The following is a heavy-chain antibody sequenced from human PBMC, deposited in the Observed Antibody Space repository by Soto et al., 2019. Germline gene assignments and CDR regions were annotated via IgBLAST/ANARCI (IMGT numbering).Heavy chain of an antibody. V-gene: IGHV1-18*04. Sequence: ASVKVSCKASGYTFITYAINWVRQAPGQGLEWMGWISAYSGSTNYAQKFQGRVTMTRDTSTSTVYMELSSLRSEDTAVYYCARDWVRGYSYGYYYYYGMVVWGQGTTVTVSS. CDR3: ARDWVRGYSYGYYYYYGMVV. J-gene: IGHJ6*02. D-gene: IGHD5-18*01. CDR1: GYTFITYA. CDR2: ISAYSGST.